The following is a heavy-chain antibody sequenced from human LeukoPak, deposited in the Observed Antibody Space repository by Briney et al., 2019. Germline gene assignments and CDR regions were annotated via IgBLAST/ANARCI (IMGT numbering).Heavy chain of an antibody. J-gene: IGHJ5*02. CDR2: IYTTGST. Sequence: PSGTLTLTCTVSDGSISTYYWSWIRQPAGKGLEWIGRIYTTGSTNYNPSLKSRVTMSVDTSKNQFSLKLSSVTAADTAVYYCARGGLPRENWFDPWGQGTLVTVSS. CDR1: DGSISTYY. V-gene: IGHV4-4*07. CDR3: ARGGLPRENWFDP. D-gene: IGHD1-26*01.